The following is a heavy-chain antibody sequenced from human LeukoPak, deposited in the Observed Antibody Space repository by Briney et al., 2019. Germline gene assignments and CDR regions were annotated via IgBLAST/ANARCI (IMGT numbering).Heavy chain of an antibody. CDR3: AKVLGVTWIGWFGP. V-gene: IGHV3-30*02. J-gene: IGHJ5*02. Sequence: PGGSLRLSCAASGFTFSSYGMHWVRQAPGKGLEWVAFIRYDGSNKYYADSVKGRFTISRDNSKNTLYLQMNSLRAEDTAVYYCAKVLGVTWIGWFGPWGQGTLVTVAS. D-gene: IGHD3-3*01. CDR2: IRYDGSNK. CDR1: GFTFSSYG.